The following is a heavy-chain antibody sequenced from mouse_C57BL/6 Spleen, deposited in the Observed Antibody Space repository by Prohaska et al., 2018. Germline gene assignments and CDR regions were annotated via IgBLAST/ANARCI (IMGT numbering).Heavy chain of an antibody. CDR2: DGDT. CDR3: TSQGNAMDY. J-gene: IGHJ4*01. V-gene: IGHV14-1*01. Sequence: DGDTEYDPKFQGKATMTADTSSNTADRQLSSLTSEDTAVYYCTSQGNAMDYWGQGTSVTVSS.